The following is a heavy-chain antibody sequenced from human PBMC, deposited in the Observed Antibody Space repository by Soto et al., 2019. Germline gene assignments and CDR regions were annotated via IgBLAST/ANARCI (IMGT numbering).Heavy chain of an antibody. CDR1: GYSISSSNW. Sequence: QVQLQESGPGLVKPSDTLSHTCAVSGYSISSSNWWGWIRQPPGKGPEWIGYIYYSGSTYYNPSLKSRVTLSVDTSRNQCSLKLSSVTAVDTAVYYCARKNCVLDAFDIWGQGTMVTVSS. CDR2: IYYSGST. D-gene: IGHD1-1*01. CDR3: ARKNCVLDAFDI. J-gene: IGHJ3*02. V-gene: IGHV4-28*01.